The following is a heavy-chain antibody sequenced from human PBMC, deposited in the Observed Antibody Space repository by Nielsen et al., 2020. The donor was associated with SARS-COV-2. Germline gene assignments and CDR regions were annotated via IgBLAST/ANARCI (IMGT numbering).Heavy chain of an antibody. CDR3: ARKGKSYDILTGYYYYGMDV. J-gene: IGHJ6*02. V-gene: IGHV4-4*02. Sequence: SETLSLTCAVSGVSITSHNWWSWVRQPPGKGLEWIGEIYHSGSTNYNPSLKSRVTISVDTSKNQFSLKLSSVTAADTAVYYCARKGKSYDILTGYYYYGMDVWGQGTTVTVSS. D-gene: IGHD3-9*01. CDR2: IYHSGST. CDR1: GVSITSHNW.